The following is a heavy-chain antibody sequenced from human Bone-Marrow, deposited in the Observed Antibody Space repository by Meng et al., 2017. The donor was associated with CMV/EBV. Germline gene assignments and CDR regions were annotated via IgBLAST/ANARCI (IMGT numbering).Heavy chain of an antibody. CDR2: ISSSSSYI. V-gene: IGHV3-21*01. CDR3: ARGSPDYEYYYYGMDV. D-gene: IGHD4-17*01. Sequence: GESLKISCAASGFTFSSYSMNWVRQAPGKGLEWVSSISSSSSYIYYADSVKGRFTISRDNAKNSPYLQMNSLRAEDTAVYYCARGSPDYEYYYYGMDVWGQGTTVTVSS. CDR1: GFTFSSYS. J-gene: IGHJ6*02.